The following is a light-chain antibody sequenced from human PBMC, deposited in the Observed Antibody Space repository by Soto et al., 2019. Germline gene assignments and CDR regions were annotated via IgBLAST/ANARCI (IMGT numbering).Light chain of an antibody. CDR1: ESVSRD. Sequence: EIVMTQSPATLSVSPGERATLSCRASESVSRDLGWYLQEPGQAPRLLIYGASTRATGIPDRFSGSGSGTDFTLTINSLQSEDFVVYYCQQYSQWPLTFGGGTKVEVK. CDR3: QQYSQWPLT. V-gene: IGKV3-15*01. CDR2: GAS. J-gene: IGKJ4*01.